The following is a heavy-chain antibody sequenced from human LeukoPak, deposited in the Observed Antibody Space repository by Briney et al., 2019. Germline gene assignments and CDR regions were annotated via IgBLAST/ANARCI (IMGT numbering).Heavy chain of an antibody. CDR2: IYYSGST. CDR1: GGAFSTFY. Sequence: KPSETLSRTCTVSGGAFSTFYWSWIRQPPGKGLEWIGHIYYSGSTNYNPSLKSRVTISLDTSKNQFSLKLSSVTAADTAVYYCARQAGYLSPWGQGTLVTVSS. J-gene: IGHJ5*02. CDR3: ARQAGYLSP. D-gene: IGHD2/OR15-2a*01. V-gene: IGHV4-59*08.